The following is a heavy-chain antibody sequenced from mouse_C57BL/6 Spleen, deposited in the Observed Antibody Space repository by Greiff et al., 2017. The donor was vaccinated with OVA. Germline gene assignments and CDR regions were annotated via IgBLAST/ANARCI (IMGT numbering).Heavy chain of an antibody. CDR1: GYTFTSYW. CDR3: ARDSRGFDY. Sequence: QVQLQQPGAELVRPGSSVKLSCKASGYTFTSYWMDWVKQRPGQGLEWIGNIYPSDSETHYNQKFKDKATLTVDKSSSTAYMQLSSLTSEDSAVYYWARDSRGFDYWGQGTTLTVAS. J-gene: IGHJ2*01. CDR2: IYPSDSET. V-gene: IGHV1-61*01.